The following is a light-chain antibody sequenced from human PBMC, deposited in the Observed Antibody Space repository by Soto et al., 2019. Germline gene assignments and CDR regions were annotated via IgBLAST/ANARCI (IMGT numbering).Light chain of an antibody. Sequence: EIVMTQSPATLSVSPGERVTLSCRASQSVTRNLAWYQQKPGQAPRLLLYGASTRATGIPGRFSGSGSGTQFTLTISSLQSEDFAVYYCQQYNNWPPWTFGQGTKVEIK. CDR3: QQYNNWPPWT. J-gene: IGKJ1*01. V-gene: IGKV3-15*01. CDR1: QSVTRN. CDR2: GAS.